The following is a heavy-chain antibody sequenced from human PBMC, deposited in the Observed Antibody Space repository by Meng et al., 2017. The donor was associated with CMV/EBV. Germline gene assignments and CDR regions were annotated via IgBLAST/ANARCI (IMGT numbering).Heavy chain of an antibody. CDR3: ARGGGPSSGYSSGWASGY. V-gene: IGHV3-21*01. J-gene: IGHJ4*02. D-gene: IGHD6-19*01. Sequence: GGSLRLSCAASGFTFSSYSMNWVRQAPGKGLEWVSSISSSSSYIYYADSVKGRFTISRDNAKNSLYLQMNSLRAEDTAVYYCARGGGPSSGYSSGWASGYWGQGTLVTVSS. CDR2: ISSSSSYI. CDR1: GFTFSSYS.